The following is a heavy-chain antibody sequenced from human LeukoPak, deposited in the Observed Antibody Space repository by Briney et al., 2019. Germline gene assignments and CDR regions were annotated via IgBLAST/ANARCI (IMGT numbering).Heavy chain of an antibody. CDR3: ASSGSYRFDY. Sequence: PGGSLRLSCAASGFTVSGSYMSWVRQAPGKGLEWVSIIYAGGNTYYADSVKGRFTISRDNAKNSLYLQMNSLRDEDTAVYYCASSGSYRFDYWGQGTLVTVSS. CDR2: IYAGGNT. CDR1: GFTVSGSY. D-gene: IGHD1-26*01. J-gene: IGHJ4*02. V-gene: IGHV3-53*01.